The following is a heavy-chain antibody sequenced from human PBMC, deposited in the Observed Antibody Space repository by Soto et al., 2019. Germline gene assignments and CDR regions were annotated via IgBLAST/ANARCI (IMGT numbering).Heavy chain of an antibody. J-gene: IGHJ4*02. V-gene: IGHV3-48*03. D-gene: IGHD3-3*02. CDR3: ARSPFLECN. CDR2: IGFSGSTK. Sequence: GGSLRLSCATSGFTFSSYEMKWVRQAPGKGLEWGSYIGFSGSTKYYADSVKGRFTISRDNAKNSLFLQMNSLRVEDTAVYYCARSPFLECNWAQGTLVTVSS. CDR1: GFTFSSYE.